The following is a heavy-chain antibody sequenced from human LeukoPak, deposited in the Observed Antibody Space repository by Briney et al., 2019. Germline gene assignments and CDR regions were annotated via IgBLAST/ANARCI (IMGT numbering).Heavy chain of an antibody. J-gene: IGHJ4*02. CDR2: LYCSGST. V-gene: IGHV4-39*01. CDR1: GDSISSSSYY. D-gene: IGHD2-8*01. Sequence: SETVSLTCTVSGDSISSSSYYWGWIRQPPGMGLEWIGCLYCSGSTYYNPSLKSRVTISVDTSKNQFSLNLRSVTAADTAVYYCARGLKVYYFDYWGQGTLVTVSS. CDR3: ARGLKVYYFDY.